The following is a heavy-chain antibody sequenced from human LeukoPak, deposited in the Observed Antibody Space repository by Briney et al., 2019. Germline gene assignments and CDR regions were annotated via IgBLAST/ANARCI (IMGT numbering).Heavy chain of an antibody. CDR1: GYTFTSYF. D-gene: IGHD6-13*01. CDR3: ARDVYSSSWYYFDY. J-gene: IGHJ4*02. CDR2: INPSGGIT. V-gene: IGHV1-46*01. Sequence: ASVKVSCKASGYTFTSYFIHWVRQAPGQGLEWMGIINPSGGITTYAEKFQGRITLTSDTSQSTVDMELSSLRVEDTAVYYCARDVYSSSWYYFDYWGQGTLVTVSS.